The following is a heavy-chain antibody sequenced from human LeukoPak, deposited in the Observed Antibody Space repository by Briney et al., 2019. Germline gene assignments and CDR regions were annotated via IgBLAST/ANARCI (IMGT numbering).Heavy chain of an antibody. D-gene: IGHD1-1*01. CDR3: ARYTGGGYFDY. J-gene: IGHJ4*02. V-gene: IGHV3-7*04. CDR2: IKQDGSEK. Sequence: GGSLRLSCAASGFTFSYYLMSWVRQAPGKGLEWVANIKQDGSEKYYVDSVKGRFTISRDNAKNSLYLQMNSLRAEDTAVYYCARYTGGGYFDYWGQGTLVTVSS. CDR1: GFTFSYYL.